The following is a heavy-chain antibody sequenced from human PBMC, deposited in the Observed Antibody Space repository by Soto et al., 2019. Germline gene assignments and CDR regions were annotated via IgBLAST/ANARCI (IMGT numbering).Heavy chain of an antibody. CDR2: IYYSGST. CDR3: ARASVAAAGTNWFDP. Sequence: QVQLQESGPGLVKPSETLSLTCTVSGGSISSYYWSWIRQPPGKGLEWIGYIYYSGSTNYNPSLKSRVTISVDTSKNQFSLKLSSVTAADTAVYYCARASVAAAGTNWFDPWGQGTLVTVSS. J-gene: IGHJ5*02. CDR1: GGSISSYY. V-gene: IGHV4-59*01. D-gene: IGHD6-13*01.